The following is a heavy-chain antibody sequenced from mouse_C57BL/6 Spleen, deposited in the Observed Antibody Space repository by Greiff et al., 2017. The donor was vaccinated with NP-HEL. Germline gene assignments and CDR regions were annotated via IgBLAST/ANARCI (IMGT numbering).Heavy chain of an antibody. CDR2: IDPSDSYT. D-gene: IGHD4-1*01. V-gene: IGHV1-50*01. CDR1: GYTFTSYW. Sequence: VQLQQPGAELVKPGASVKLSCKASGYTFTSYWMQWVKQRPGQGLEWIGEIDPSDSYTNYNHKFKGKATLTVDTSSSTAYMQLSSLTSEDSAVCYCARSGIEGSYFDYWGQGTTLTVSS. CDR3: ARSGIEGSYFDY. J-gene: IGHJ2*01.